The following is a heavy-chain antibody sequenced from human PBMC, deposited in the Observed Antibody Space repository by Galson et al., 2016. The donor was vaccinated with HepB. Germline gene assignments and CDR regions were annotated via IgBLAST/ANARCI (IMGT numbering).Heavy chain of an antibody. CDR2: IDPSDSSI. CDR1: GYSFTSYY. V-gene: IGHV5-10-1*01. Sequence: QSGAEVKQPGESLRISCKGSGYSFTSYYINWVRQMPGKGVEWMGRIDPSDSSINLSPSFQGHVTMPVDRSITTAYLQWGSLKASDTATYYCATSMDIVLTADYYFESWGQGTRVIVSP. J-gene: IGHJ4*02. CDR3: ATSMDIVLTADYYFES. D-gene: IGHD2-2*03.